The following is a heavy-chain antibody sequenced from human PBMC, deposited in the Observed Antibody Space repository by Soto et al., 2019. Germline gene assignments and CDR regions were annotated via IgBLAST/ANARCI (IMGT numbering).Heavy chain of an antibody. CDR1: GFTFSSYA. J-gene: IGHJ4*02. CDR3: AKSPEPLGLSGGSSYSVY. D-gene: IGHD2-15*01. V-gene: IGHV3-23*01. Sequence: PGGSLRLSCAASGFTFSSYAMSWVRQAPGKGLEWVSAISGSGGSTYYADSVKGRFTISRDNSKNTLYLQMNSLRAEDTAVYYCAKSPEPLGLSGGSSYSVYWGQGTLVTVSS. CDR2: ISGSGGST.